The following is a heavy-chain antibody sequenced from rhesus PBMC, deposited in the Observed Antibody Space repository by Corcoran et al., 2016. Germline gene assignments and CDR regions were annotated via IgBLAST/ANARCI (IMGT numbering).Heavy chain of an antibody. V-gene: IGHV2-174*01. CDR3: ARGGYFDY. CDR1: GFSLTTSGMG. Sequence: QVTLKESGPALVKPTQTLTLTCTFSGFSLTTSGMGVGWIRQPPGKALELLALIYWDDDKRYSTSLKIRLTISKDTSRNQVVLTMTNMDPVDTATYYCARGGYFDYWGQGVLVTVSS. J-gene: IGHJ4*01. CDR2: IYWDDDK.